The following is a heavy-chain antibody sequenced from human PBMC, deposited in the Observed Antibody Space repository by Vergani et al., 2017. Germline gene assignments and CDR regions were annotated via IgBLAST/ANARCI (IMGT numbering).Heavy chain of an antibody. CDR3: AREGPRKNYDILTGYYRADAFDI. Sequence: QVQLVQSGAEVKKPGSSVKVSCKASGGTFSSYAISWVRQAPGQGLEWMGGIIPIFGTANYAQKLQGRVTITADESTSTAYMDLSSLRSEDTAVYYCAREGPRKNYDILTGYYRADAFDIWGQGTMVTVSS. J-gene: IGHJ3*02. V-gene: IGHV1-69*01. D-gene: IGHD3-9*01. CDR2: IIPIFGTA. CDR1: GGTFSSYA.